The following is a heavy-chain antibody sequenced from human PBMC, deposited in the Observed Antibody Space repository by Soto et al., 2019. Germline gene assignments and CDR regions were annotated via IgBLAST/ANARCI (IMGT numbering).Heavy chain of an antibody. CDR3: ARDMGPSGAYGY. D-gene: IGHD1-26*01. V-gene: IGHV3-7*03. CDR2: IDPDGSQK. Sequence: VSLRVSCAASGFTFSTYWMSWVRQAPGKGLEWVANIDPDGSQKYYVDSVKGRFTISRDNAKNSLYLQMNSLRAEDMAVYYCARDMGPSGAYGYWGQGILVTVSS. CDR1: GFTFSTYW. J-gene: IGHJ4*02.